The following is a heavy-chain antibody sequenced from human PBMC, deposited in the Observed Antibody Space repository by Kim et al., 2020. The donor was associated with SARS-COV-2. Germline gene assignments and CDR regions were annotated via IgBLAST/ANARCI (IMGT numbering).Heavy chain of an antibody. CDR3: ARARIAVAGHYFDY. V-gene: IGHV4-59*01. Sequence: NHSLNSRVTISGDTSKTRFSLKLTSVTAADTAVYYCARARIAVAGHYFDYWGQGTLVTVSS. J-gene: IGHJ4*02. D-gene: IGHD6-19*01.